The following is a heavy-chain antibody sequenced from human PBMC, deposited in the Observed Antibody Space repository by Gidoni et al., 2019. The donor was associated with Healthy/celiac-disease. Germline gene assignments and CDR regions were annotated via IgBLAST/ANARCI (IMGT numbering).Heavy chain of an antibody. J-gene: IGHJ3*02. CDR2: INPNSGGT. Sequence: QVQLVQSGAEVKKPGASVKVSCKASGYTFTGYYMHWVRQAPGQGLEWMGWINPNSGGTNYAQKLQGWVTMTRDTSISTAYMELSRLRSDDTAVYYCARKSIAAAGTYAFDIWGQGTMVTVSS. D-gene: IGHD6-13*01. CDR3: ARKSIAAAGTYAFDI. CDR1: GYTFTGYY. V-gene: IGHV1-2*04.